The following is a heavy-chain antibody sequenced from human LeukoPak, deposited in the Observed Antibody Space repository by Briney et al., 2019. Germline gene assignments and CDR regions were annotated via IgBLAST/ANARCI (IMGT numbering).Heavy chain of an antibody. CDR1: GGSISSSSYY. CDR3: ARRRTDTAMVTGGWFDP. D-gene: IGHD5-18*01. J-gene: IGHJ5*02. Sequence: PSETLSLTCTVSGGSISSSSYYWGWIRQPPGKGLEWIGSIYYSGSTYYNPSLKSRVTISVDTSKNQFSLKLSSVTAADTAVYYCARRRTDTAMVTGGWFDPWGQGTLVTVSS. V-gene: IGHV4-39*01. CDR2: IYYSGST.